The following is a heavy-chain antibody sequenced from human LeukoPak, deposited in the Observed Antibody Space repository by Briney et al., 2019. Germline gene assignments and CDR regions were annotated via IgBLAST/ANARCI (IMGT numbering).Heavy chain of an antibody. CDR2: INHSGST. Sequence: SETLSLTCAVSGGSFIGYYWSWIRQPPGKGLEWIGEINHSGSTNYNPSLKSRVTISVDTSKNQFSLKLSSVTAADTAVYYCARGYSKWARAGLPPRLNWFDPWGQGTLVTVSS. CDR3: ARGYSKWARAGLPPRLNWFDP. CDR1: GGSFIGYY. V-gene: IGHV4-34*01. D-gene: IGHD6-13*01. J-gene: IGHJ5*02.